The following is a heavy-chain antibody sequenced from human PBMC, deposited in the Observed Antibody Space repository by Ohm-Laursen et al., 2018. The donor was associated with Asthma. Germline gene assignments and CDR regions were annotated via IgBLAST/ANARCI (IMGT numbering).Heavy chain of an antibody. Sequence: SETLSLTCTVSGGSFSGYYWSWIRQPPGKGLEWIGYVFDSGSTHYNPSLKSRVTISVDTSKKQFYLKLSSVTAADTAVYYCARVGFFETSAYFETFDPWGQGTLVTVSS. D-gene: IGHD5-12*01. V-gene: IGHV4-59*01. CDR3: ARVGFFETSAYFETFDP. J-gene: IGHJ5*02. CDR2: VFDSGST. CDR1: GGSFSGYY.